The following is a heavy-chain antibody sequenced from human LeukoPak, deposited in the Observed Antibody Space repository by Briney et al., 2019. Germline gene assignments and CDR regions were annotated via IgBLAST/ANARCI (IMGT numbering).Heavy chain of an antibody. CDR2: IRYDGSNK. V-gene: IGHV3-30*02. CDR3: AKDQQYDFWSGSLGAFDI. Sequence: PGGSLRLSCAASGFTFSSYGMHWVRQAPGKGLEWVAFIRYDGSNKYYADSVKGRFTISRDNSKNTLYLQMNSLRAEDTAVYYCAKDQQYDFWSGSLGAFDIWGQGTMVTVSS. J-gene: IGHJ3*02. D-gene: IGHD3-3*01. CDR1: GFTFSSYG.